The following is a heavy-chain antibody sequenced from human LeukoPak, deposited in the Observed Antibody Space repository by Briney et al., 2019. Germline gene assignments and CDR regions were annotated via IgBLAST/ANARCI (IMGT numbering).Heavy chain of an antibody. CDR2: IGTAGDT. V-gene: IGHV3-13*01. J-gene: IGHJ4*02. Sequence: GGSLRLSCAASGFTFSSYDMHWVRQATGKGLEWVSAIGTAGDTYYPGSVKGRFTISRENAKNSLYLQMNSLRAEDTAVYYCARYIPLKGIDYWGQGTLVTVSS. D-gene: IGHD2-21*01. CDR1: GFTFSSYD. CDR3: ARYIPLKGIDY.